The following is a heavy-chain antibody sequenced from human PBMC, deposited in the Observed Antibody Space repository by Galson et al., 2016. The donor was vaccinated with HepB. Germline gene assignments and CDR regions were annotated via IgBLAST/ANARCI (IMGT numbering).Heavy chain of an antibody. CDR1: GFAFNTYA. D-gene: IGHD2/OR15-2a*01. Sequence: SLRLSCATSGFAFNTYAVNWVRQAPGKGLEWVAGVSGHAGSTYYADSVKGRFAISRDNSKNTLFLQMNGLRADDTAVYYCAKANIIMVTLGIYLDTWGPGTLVTVSS. CDR2: VSGHAGST. J-gene: IGHJ5*02. CDR3: AKANIIMVTLGIYLDT. V-gene: IGHV3-23*01.